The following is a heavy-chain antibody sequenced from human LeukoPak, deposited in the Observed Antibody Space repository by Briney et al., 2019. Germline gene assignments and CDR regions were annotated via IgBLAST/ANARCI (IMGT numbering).Heavy chain of an antibody. CDR2: IYHSGNT. CDR3: XXXXXVXGVATSGFDI. D-gene: IGHD5-12*01. CDR1: GGSVSSNNW. V-gene: IGHV4-4*02. J-gene: IGHJ3*02. Sequence: PSETLSLTCVVSGGSVSSNNWWIWVRQPPGKGLEWIGEIYHSGNTAYNPSLKSRVTISVDKSKNQFSLKLNSVTAADTAVYYXXXXXXVXGVATSGFDIWGQGTMVTVSS.